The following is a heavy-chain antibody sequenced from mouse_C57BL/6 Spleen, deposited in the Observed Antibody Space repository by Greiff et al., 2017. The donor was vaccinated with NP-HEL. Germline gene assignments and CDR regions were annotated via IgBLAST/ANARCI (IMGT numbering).Heavy chain of an antibody. D-gene: IGHD2-4*01. CDR1: GYTFTDYY. V-gene: IGHV1-19*01. Sequence: EVQLKQSGPVLVKPGASVKMSCKASGYTFTDYYMNWVKQSHGKSLEWIGVINPYNGGTSSNQKFKGKATLTVDKSSSTAYMELNSLTSEDSAVYYCARRPYDYDGRPYFDYWGQGTTLTVSS. CDR2: INPYNGGT. CDR3: ARRPYDYDGRPYFDY. J-gene: IGHJ2*01.